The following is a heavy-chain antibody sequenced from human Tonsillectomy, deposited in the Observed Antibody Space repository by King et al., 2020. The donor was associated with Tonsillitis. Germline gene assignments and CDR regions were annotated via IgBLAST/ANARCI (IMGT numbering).Heavy chain of an antibody. CDR1: GYTFSSYF. CDR3: AREKSPTYYFDY. V-gene: IGHV1-46*03. CDR2: IDPSGGVI. J-gene: IGHJ4*02. Sequence: QLVQSGAEVKKPGASVKVSCRASGYTFSSYFIHWVRQAPGQGLEWVGRIDPSGGVIHYSQKFQNRVTVTRETSTGTVYMELSSLSSDDTAVYYCAREKSPTYYFDYWGQGVLVTVSS.